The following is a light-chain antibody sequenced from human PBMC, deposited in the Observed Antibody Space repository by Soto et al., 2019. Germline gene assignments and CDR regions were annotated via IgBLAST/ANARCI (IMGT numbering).Light chain of an antibody. J-gene: IGKJ2*01. CDR2: AAS. V-gene: IGKV1-39*01. Sequence: DIQMTQSPSSLSASVGDRVTITCRASQSISSYLNWYQQKPGKAPKLLIYAASSLQSGVPSRFSGRGSGTDFNLTISSLQPEDFATYYCQQSYSTPQTFGQGTKLEIK. CDR1: QSISSY. CDR3: QQSYSTPQT.